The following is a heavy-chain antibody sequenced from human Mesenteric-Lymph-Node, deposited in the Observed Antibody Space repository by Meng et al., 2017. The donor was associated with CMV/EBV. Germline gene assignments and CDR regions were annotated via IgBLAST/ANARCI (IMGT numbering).Heavy chain of an antibody. V-gene: IGHV3-66*01. CDR3: TGDSVSNPNLYY. CDR1: GFNGIGKY. Sequence: EVDLGVCGVGLVRLGWALRLACAASGFNGIGKYMSWVRHAPEQVLEWVCIIYRGDNTYYIDSVKDRYTVSRANSKNTMYLQMNSMRVEDTAVYYCTGDSVSNPNLYYWGQGTLVTVSS. D-gene: IGHD2-21*01. J-gene: IGHJ4*02. CDR2: IYRGDNT.